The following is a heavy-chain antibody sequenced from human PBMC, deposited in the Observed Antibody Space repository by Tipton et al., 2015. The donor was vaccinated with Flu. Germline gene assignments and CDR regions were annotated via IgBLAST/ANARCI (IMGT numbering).Heavy chain of an antibody. CDR2: VSRTGST. Sequence: TLSLTCAVSGDSISSDFYWAWIRQFPGKGLEWIGTVSRTGSTIYNPSLKSRVTISIDTSKNQFSLNMRSVTAADMAVYYCARDPSLGMPDYFDYWGQGTLVTVSS. J-gene: IGHJ4*02. D-gene: IGHD2-2*01. CDR1: GDSISSDFY. CDR3: ARDPSLGMPDYFDY. V-gene: IGHV4-38-2*02.